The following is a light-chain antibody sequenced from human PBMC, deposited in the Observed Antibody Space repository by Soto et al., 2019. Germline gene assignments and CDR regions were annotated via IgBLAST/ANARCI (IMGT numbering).Light chain of an antibody. CDR3: GTWDSSMSAYV. CDR2: DNN. V-gene: IGLV1-51*01. Sequence: QSVLTQPPSVSAAPGQKVTISCSGSSSNIGNNYVSWYQQLPGTAPKLLIYDNNKRPSGIPDRFSGSKSGTSATLGITGLQTGDEADYCCGTWDSSMSAYVFGNGTKVTVL. CDR1: SSNIGNNY. J-gene: IGLJ1*01.